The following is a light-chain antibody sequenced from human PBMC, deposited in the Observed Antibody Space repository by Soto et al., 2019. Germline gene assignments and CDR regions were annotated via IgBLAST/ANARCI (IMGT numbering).Light chain of an antibody. J-gene: IGKJ1*01. CDR2: GAS. Sequence: EIVMTQSPATLSVSPGERAALSCRASQSVSSNLAWYQQKPGQAPRLLIYGASTRATGIPARFSGSGSGTEFTLTISSLQPEDFAVYYCQQYNKWPQTFGQGTKVDIK. CDR1: QSVSSN. CDR3: QQYNKWPQT. V-gene: IGKV3-15*01.